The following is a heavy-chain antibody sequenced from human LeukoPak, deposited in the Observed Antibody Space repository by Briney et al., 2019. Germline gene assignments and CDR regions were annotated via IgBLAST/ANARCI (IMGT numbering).Heavy chain of an antibody. J-gene: IGHJ4*02. CDR3: AKKAAGGVGATVFDY. CDR1: GFTFTTYG. V-gene: IGHV3-23*01. CDR2: ISGSGSNT. Sequence: GGSLRLSCAASGFTFTTYGMNWVRQAPGKGLEWVSAISGSGSNTYYADSVKGRLTTSRDNSKNTLYLQMNSLRAEDTAVYYCAKKAAGGVGATVFDYWGQGTLVTVSS. D-gene: IGHD1-26*01.